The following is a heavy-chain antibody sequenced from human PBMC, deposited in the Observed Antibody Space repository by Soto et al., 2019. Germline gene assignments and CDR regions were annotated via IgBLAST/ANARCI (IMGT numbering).Heavy chain of an antibody. J-gene: IGHJ4*02. CDR3: AKDLYCVYPDYFDY. D-gene: IGHD3-10*02. Sequence: EVQLLESGGGLVQPGGSLRLSCAASGFTFSSYAMSWVRQAPGKGLEWVSGISGSGGRTYYADSVKGRFTVSRDNSKNTLYVQMNSLRVEDTAVYYCAKDLYCVYPDYFDYWGQGTLVTVSS. CDR2: ISGSGGRT. V-gene: IGHV3-23*01. CDR1: GFTFSSYA.